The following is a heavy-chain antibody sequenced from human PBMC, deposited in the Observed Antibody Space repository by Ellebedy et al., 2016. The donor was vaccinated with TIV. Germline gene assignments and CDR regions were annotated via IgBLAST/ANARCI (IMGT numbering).Heavy chain of an antibody. J-gene: IGHJ3*02. Sequence: ASVKVSXXVSGYTLTELSMHWVRQAPGKGLEWMGGFDPEDGETIYAQKFQGRVTMTEDTSTDTAYMELSSLRSEDTAVYYCAIQADQLTTGAFDIWGQGTMVTVSS. D-gene: IGHD1-1*01. V-gene: IGHV1-24*01. CDR2: FDPEDGET. CDR1: GYTLTELS. CDR3: AIQADQLTTGAFDI.